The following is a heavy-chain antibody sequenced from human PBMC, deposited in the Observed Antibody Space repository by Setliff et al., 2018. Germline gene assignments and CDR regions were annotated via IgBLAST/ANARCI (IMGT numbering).Heavy chain of an antibody. CDR3: ARDDSSGYHTTYFDY. D-gene: IGHD3-22*01. Sequence: GASVKVSCKASGSSFSSYTISWVRQAPGQGLEWMGRFIPMEGRADYAQSFQGRVTIIADKSTSTVYMELSSLRSEDTAVYYCARDDSSGYHTTYFDYWGQGTLVTV. V-gene: IGHV1-69*08. J-gene: IGHJ4*02. CDR1: GSSFSSYT. CDR2: FIPMEGRA.